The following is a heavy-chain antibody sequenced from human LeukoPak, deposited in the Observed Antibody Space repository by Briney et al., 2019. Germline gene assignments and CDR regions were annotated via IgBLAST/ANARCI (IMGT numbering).Heavy chain of an antibody. J-gene: IGHJ5*02. Sequence: ASVKVSCKASGYTFTSYDINWVRQATGQGLEWMGWINPNSGGTNYAQKFQGRVTMTRDTSISTAYMELSRLRSDDTAVYYCARDPSSYGPPWGQGTLVTVSS. CDR1: GYTFTSYD. V-gene: IGHV1-2*02. CDR2: INPNSGGT. D-gene: IGHD3-10*01. CDR3: ARDPSSYGPP.